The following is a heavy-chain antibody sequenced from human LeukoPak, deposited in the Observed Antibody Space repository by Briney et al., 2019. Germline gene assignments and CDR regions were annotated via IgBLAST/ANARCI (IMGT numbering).Heavy chain of an antibody. CDR3: ARQVVAVAGTGYFDY. CDR2: IYYSGST. Sequence: SETLSLTCTVSGGSIRSSSYYWGWIRQPPGKGLEWIVSIYYSGSTYYHASLKSRGAISVDTSKNQFSLKLSSVTAADTAVYFCARQVVAVAGTGYFDYWGQGTLVTVSS. D-gene: IGHD6-19*01. J-gene: IGHJ4*02. CDR1: GGSIRSSSYY. V-gene: IGHV4-39*01.